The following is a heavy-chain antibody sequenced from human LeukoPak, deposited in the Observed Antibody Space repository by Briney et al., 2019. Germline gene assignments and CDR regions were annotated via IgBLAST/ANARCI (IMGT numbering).Heavy chain of an antibody. CDR3: ARGALHVFDY. V-gene: IGHV3-48*03. J-gene: IGHJ4*02. CDR2: ISSSGSTT. D-gene: IGHD3-10*02. CDR1: GFTFSVYE. Sequence: GGSLRLSRAASGFTFSVYEINWVRHAPGKGREWVACISSSGSTTYHADSVKGRFTISRDNAKNSLFLQMNTLTVEDTAVYYCARGALHVFDYWGQGTPVTVSS.